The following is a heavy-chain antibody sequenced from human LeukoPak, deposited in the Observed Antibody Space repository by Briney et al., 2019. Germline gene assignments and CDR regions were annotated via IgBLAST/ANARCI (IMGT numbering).Heavy chain of an antibody. CDR3: ARDGSGSYYLSYYGMDV. CDR2: INWNGGST. V-gene: IGHV3-20*01. D-gene: IGHD3-10*01. Sequence: GESLRLSCAASGFTFDDYGMSWARQAPGKGLEWVSGINWNGGSTGYADSVKGRFTISRDNAKNSLYLQTNSLRAEDTALYHCARDGSGSYYLSYYGMDVWGQGTTVTVSS. CDR1: GFTFDDYG. J-gene: IGHJ6*02.